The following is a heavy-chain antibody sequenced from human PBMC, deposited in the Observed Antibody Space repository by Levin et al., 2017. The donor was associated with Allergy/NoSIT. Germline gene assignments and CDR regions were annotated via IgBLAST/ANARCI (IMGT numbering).Heavy chain of an antibody. J-gene: IGHJ3*02. V-gene: IGHV4-39*01. CDR2: VSYSGNS. D-gene: IGHD3-10*01. Sequence: KPSETLSLTCSVSGDSISSSDSYWGWIRQPPGKGLEWIGTVSYSGNSFSNPSLKSRLTISVDSSKNQFSLMLNSVTAADTAVYYCARPRPWRGALDAFDIWGQGTMVTVSS. CDR1: GDSISSSDSY. CDR3: ARPRPWRGALDAFDI.